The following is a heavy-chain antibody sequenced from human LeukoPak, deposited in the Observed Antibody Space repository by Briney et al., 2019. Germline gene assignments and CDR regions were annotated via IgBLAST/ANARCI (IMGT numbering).Heavy chain of an antibody. J-gene: IGHJ4*02. D-gene: IGHD6-13*01. V-gene: IGHV3-49*04. CDR3: TRGDLYSSSYDY. Sequence: GGSLRLSCTASGFTFGDYAMSWVRQAPGKGLEWVGFIRSKAYDGTTEYAASVKGRFTISRDDSKSIAYLQMNSLKTEDTAVYYCTRGDLYSSSYDYWGQGTLVTVSS. CDR1: GFTFGDYA. CDR2: IRSKAYDGTT.